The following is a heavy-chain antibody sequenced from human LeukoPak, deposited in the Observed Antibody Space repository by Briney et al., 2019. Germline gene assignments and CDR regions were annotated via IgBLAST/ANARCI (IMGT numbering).Heavy chain of an antibody. J-gene: IGHJ4*02. V-gene: IGHV3-21*05. D-gene: IGHD4-17*01. CDR1: GFTFSSYN. Sequence: GGSLRLSCAASGFTFSSYNMNWVRQAPGKGLEWVSYISSSSSYIYYADSVKGRFTISRDNAKNSLYLQMNSLRAEDTAVYYCARVQYGGYGFDYWGQGTLVTVSS. CDR3: ARVQYGGYGFDY. CDR2: ISSSSSYI.